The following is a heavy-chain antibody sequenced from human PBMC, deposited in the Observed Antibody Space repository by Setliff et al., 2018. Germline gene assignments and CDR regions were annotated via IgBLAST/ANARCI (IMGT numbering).Heavy chain of an antibody. D-gene: IGHD1-7*01. CDR1: GFHFSDHA. CDR3: ARLVMRGTIDFFDY. Sequence: GGSLRLSCAASGFHFSDHAMHWVRQAPGKGLEWVAVISYGRGKEYYGDSVKGRFTISRDNFKNTLYLQMSSLRVEDTAVYYCARLVMRGTIDFFDYWGQGTLVTVSS. CDR2: ISYGRGKE. V-gene: IGHV3-30*03. J-gene: IGHJ4*02.